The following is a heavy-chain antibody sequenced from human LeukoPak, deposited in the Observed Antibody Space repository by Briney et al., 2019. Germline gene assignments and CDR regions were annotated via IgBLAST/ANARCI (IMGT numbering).Heavy chain of an antibody. V-gene: IGHV4-4*07. Sequence: SETLSLTCTVSGGSISSYYWSWIRQPAGKGLEWIGRIYTSGSTNYNPSLKSRVTMSVDTSKNQFSLELSSVTAADTAVYYCARRVVVVPAAVFDPWGQGTLVTVSS. CDR1: GGSISSYY. D-gene: IGHD2-2*01. CDR3: ARRVVVVPAAVFDP. CDR2: IYTSGST. J-gene: IGHJ5*02.